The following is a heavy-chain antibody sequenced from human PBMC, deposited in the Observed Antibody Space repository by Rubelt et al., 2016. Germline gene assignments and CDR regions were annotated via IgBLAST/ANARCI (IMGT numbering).Heavy chain of an antibody. CDR1: GFTFDDYT. J-gene: IGHJ4*02. CDR2: ISWDGGST. CDR3: AKDLSKLLWFGEGFDY. V-gene: IGHV3-43*01. Sequence: AASGFTFDDYTTHWVRQAPGKGLEWVSLISWDGGSTHYADSVKGRFTISRDNSKNSLYLQMNSLRTEDTALYYCAKDLSKLLWFGEGFDYWGQGTLVTVSS. D-gene: IGHD3-10*01.